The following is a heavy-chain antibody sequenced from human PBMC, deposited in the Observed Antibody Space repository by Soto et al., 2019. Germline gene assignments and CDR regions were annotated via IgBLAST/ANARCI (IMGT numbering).Heavy chain of an antibody. J-gene: IGHJ4*02. CDR3: ARSHPPYDSSLHYFDY. V-gene: IGHV4-34*01. D-gene: IGHD6-13*01. CDR2: INHSGST. CDR1: GGSFSGYY. Sequence: PSETLSLTCAVYGGSFSGYYWSWIRQPPGKGLEWIGEINHSGSTNYNPSLKSRVTISVDTSKNQFSLKLSSVTAADTAVYYCARSHPPYDSSLHYFDYWGQGTLVTVSS.